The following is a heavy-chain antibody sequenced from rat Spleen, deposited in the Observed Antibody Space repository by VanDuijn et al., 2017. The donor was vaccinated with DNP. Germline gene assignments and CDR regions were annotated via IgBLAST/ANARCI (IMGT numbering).Heavy chain of an antibody. J-gene: IGHJ2*01. CDR2: IRSGGGT. D-gene: IGHD1-5*01. CDR3: ARAGIGTSTGYFDY. CDR1: GFSLTSYG. Sequence: QVQLKESGPGLVQPSQTLSLTCTVSGFSLTSYGVSWVRQTPGKGLEWMGFIRSGGGTAYNPEFKSRLSISRDTSNNQVFLKMNSLKTEDTGVYYCARAGIGTSTGYFDYWGQGVMVAVSS. V-gene: IGHV2-65*01.